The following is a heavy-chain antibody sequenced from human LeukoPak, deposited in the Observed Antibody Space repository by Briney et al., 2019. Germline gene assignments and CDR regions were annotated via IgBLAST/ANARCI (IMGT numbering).Heavy chain of an antibody. Sequence: GGSLRLSCAASGFTFSSYAMSWVRQAPGKGLEWVSAISGSGGSTYYADSVKGRFTISRDNSKNTLCLQMNSLRAEDTAVYYCAKTPKGGYYFDYWGQGTLVTVSS. V-gene: IGHV3-23*01. D-gene: IGHD3-16*01. CDR3: AKTPKGGYYFDY. CDR2: ISGSGGST. CDR1: GFTFSSYA. J-gene: IGHJ4*02.